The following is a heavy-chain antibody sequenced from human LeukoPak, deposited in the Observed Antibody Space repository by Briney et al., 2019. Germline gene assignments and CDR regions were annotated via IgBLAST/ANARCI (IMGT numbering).Heavy chain of an antibody. CDR1: GGSISSYY. Sequence: SETLSLTCTVSGGSISSYYWSWIRQPAGKGLEWIGRIYTSGSTNYNPSLKSRVTMSVDTSKTQFSLKLSFVTAADTAVYYCARDAYYYDSSGYSTVDYWGQGTLVTVPS. CDR2: IYTSGST. J-gene: IGHJ4*02. D-gene: IGHD3-22*01. CDR3: ARDAYYYDSSGYSTVDY. V-gene: IGHV4-4*07.